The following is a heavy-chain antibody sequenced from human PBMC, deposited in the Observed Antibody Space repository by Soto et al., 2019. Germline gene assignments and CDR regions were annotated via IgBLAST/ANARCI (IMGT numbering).Heavy chain of an antibody. CDR3: ATGILCSGGSCYSGVRNWFDP. V-gene: IGHV1-24*01. CDR2: FDPEDGET. J-gene: IGHJ5*02. D-gene: IGHD2-15*01. Sequence: ASVKVSCEVCGYTLTDLSMHWVRQAHGKGLEWMGGFDPEDGETIYAQKFQGRVTMTEDTSTDTAYMELSSLRSEDTAVYYCATGILCSGGSCYSGVRNWFDPWGQGTLVTVSS. CDR1: GYTLTDLS.